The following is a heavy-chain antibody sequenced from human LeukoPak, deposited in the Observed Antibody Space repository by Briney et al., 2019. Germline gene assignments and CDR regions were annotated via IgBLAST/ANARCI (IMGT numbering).Heavy chain of an antibody. V-gene: IGHV4-59*01. CDR3: AGDRAAVAILTTGY. CDR2: IYYSGST. Sequence: PSETLSLTCTVSGGSINSYYWSWIRQPPGKGLEWIGYIYYSGSTNYNPSLKSRVTISVDTSKNQFSLKLSSVTAADTAVYYCAGDRAAVAILTTGYWGQGTLVTVSS. D-gene: IGHD1-1*01. CDR1: GGSINSYY. J-gene: IGHJ4*02.